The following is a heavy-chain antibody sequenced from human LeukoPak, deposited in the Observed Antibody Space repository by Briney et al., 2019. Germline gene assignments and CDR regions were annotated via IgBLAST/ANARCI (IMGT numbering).Heavy chain of an antibody. CDR1: GGSISNYY. J-gene: IGHJ4*02. V-gene: IGHV4-59*01. Sequence: PSETLSLTCKVSGGSISNYYWTWIRQSPGRGLEWIGCSHKSGGTHYNPSLRRGVTTLVDTTKSKFSLRLNSVTAPDTAVYYCAGRKLGNDYWGKGNLVTVSS. CDR2: SHKSGGT. D-gene: IGHD7-27*01. CDR3: AGRKLGNDY.